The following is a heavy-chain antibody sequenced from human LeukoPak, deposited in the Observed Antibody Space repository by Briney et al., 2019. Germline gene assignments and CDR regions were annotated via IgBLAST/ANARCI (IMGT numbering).Heavy chain of an antibody. CDR1: GDSISEYY. CDR3: ARGGWNYYYYYMDV. V-gene: IGHV4-59*01. J-gene: IGHJ6*03. CDR2: IYYTGST. D-gene: IGHD2-15*01. Sequence: SETLSLTCTVSGDSISEYYWTWLRQAPGKGLAGIGYIYYTGSTNYNPSLKSRVTMSVGTSKNQFSLRLSSVTAADTAVYYCARGGWNYYYYYMDVWGKGTTVTVSS.